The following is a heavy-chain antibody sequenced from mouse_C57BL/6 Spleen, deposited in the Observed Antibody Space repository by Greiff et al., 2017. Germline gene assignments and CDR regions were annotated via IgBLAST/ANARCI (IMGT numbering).Heavy chain of an antibody. CDR2: ISSGGSYT. CDR3: ATYYSSSFAY. Sequence: EVMLVESGGDLVKPGGSLKLSCAASGFTFSSYGMSWVRQTPDKRLEWVATISSGGSYTYYPDSVKGRFTISRDNAKNTLYLQMSSLKSEDTAMYYCATYYSSSFAYWGQGTLVTVSA. CDR1: GFTFSSYG. V-gene: IGHV5-6*02. J-gene: IGHJ3*01. D-gene: IGHD2-5*01.